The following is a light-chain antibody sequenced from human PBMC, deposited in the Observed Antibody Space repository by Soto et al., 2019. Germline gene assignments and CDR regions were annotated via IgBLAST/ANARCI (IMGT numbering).Light chain of an antibody. Sequence: QSALTQPASVSGSPGQSITISCTGTSSDVGGYNYVSWYQQPPGKAPKLMIYDVSNRPSGVSNRFSGSKSGNTASLTISGLQAEDEADYYCSSYTSSSTQVFGTGTKLTVL. J-gene: IGLJ1*01. CDR3: SSYTSSSTQV. CDR2: DVS. CDR1: SSDVGGYNY. V-gene: IGLV2-14*01.